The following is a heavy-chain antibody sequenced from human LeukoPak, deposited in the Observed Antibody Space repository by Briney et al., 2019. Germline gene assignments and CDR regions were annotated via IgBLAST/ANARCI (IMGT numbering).Heavy chain of an antibody. V-gene: IGHV4-38-2*02. D-gene: IGHD3-10*01. J-gene: IGHJ4*02. CDR1: GYSISSGYY. CDR3: ARERFTHYFDY. CDR2: IYHSGST. Sequence: SETLSLTCTVSGYSISSGYYWGWIRQPPGKGLEWIGSIYHSGSTYYNPSLKSRVTISVDTSKNQFSLKLSSVTAADTAVYYCARERFTHYFDYWGQGTLVTVSS.